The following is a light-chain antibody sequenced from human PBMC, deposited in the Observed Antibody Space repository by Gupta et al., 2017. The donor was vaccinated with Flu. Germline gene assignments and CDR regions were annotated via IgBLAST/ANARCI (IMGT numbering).Light chain of an antibody. CDR2: MAS. CDR3: RQEKNRPWK. J-gene: IGKJ1*01. CDR1: QSISRW. Sequence: DIQLTQSPSTLSASIGDRVTITCRARQSISRWLAWYQQKPGKGPILLIYMASNLDTGVPSRFSGSGSGTEFTLTISGLQPEDVANYYCRQEKNRPWKFGQGTKVEI. V-gene: IGKV1-5*03.